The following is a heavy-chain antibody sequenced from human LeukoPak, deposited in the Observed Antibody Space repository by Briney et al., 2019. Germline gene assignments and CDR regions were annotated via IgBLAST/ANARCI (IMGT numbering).Heavy chain of an antibody. Sequence: ASVKVSCKASGYTFSSYAMNWVRQAPGQGLEWMGWINTKTGNPTYAQGFTGRFVFSLGTSVSTAYLQISSLKAEDTAVYYCARGYSYGSPSEAYYFDYWGQGTLVTVSS. CDR2: INTKTGNP. CDR3: ARGYSYGSPSEAYYFDY. CDR1: GYTFSSYA. D-gene: IGHD5-18*01. J-gene: IGHJ4*02. V-gene: IGHV7-4-1*02.